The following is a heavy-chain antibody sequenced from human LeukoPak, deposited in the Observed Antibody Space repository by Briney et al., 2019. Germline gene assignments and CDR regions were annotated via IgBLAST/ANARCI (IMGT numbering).Heavy chain of an antibody. Sequence: PGGSLRLSCAASGFTFSSYGMHWVRQAPGKGLERVAVISYDGSNKYYADSVKGRFTISRDNSKNTLYLQMNSLRAEDTAVYYCARPSSGYSYGYDFDYWGQGTLVTVSS. V-gene: IGHV3-30*03. J-gene: IGHJ4*02. D-gene: IGHD5-18*01. CDR2: ISYDGSNK. CDR3: ARPSSGYSYGYDFDY. CDR1: GFTFSSYG.